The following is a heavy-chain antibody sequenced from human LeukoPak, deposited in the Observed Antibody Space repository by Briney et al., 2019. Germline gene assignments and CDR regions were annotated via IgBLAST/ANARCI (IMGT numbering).Heavy chain of an antibody. D-gene: IGHD3-22*01. V-gene: IGHV3-23*01. J-gene: IGHJ4*02. CDR1: GFTFGSYA. Sequence: GGSLRLSCAASGFTFGSYAMTWVRQAPGKGLEWVSSISDSGVNTYYADSVKGRFTISRDNSKNTLYLQMNSLRAEDTAVYYCAKTVSSGYPYFDYWGQGTLVTVSS. CDR2: ISDSGVNT. CDR3: AKTVSSGYPYFDY.